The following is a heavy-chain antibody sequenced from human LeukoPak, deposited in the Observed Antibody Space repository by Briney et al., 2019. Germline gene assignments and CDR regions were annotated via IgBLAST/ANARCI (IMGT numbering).Heavy chain of an antibody. J-gene: IGHJ5*02. D-gene: IGHD6-19*01. CDR1: GFTFSSYG. Sequence: GGSLRLSCAASGFTFSSYGMHWVRQAPGKGLEWVAVISYDGSNKYYADSVKGRFTISRDNSKNTLYLQMNSLRAEDTAVYYCAKDGSVRLWLGAKDPSYGFDPWGQGTLVTVSS. CDR2: ISYDGSNK. V-gene: IGHV3-30*18. CDR3: AKDGSVRLWLGAKDPSYGFDP.